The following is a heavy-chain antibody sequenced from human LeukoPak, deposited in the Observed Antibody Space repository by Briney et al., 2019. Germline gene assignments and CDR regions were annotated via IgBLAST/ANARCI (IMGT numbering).Heavy chain of an antibody. J-gene: IGHJ6*03. CDR3: ARVDYYGSGSYLGWNYMDV. V-gene: IGHV4-38-2*02. Sequence: PSETLSLTCTVSGYSISSNYYWGWIRQPPGKGLEWIGSIYHSGSTYYNPSLKSRVTISVDTSKNQFSLKLSSVTAADTAVYYCARVDYYGSGSYLGWNYMDVWGKGTTVTVSS. CDR1: GYSISSNYY. D-gene: IGHD3-10*01. CDR2: IYHSGST.